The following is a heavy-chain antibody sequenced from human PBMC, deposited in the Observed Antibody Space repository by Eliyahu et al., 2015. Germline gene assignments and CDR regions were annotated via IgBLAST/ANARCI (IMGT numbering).Heavy chain of an antibody. CDR2: IYSGGST. J-gene: IGHJ4*02. Sequence: EVQLVESGGGLVQPGGSLRLSCAASGFPVSXNYMGWVRQAPGKGLEWVSVIYSGGSTYYADSVKGRFTISRDNSKNTLYLQMNSLRAEDTAVYYCAREYDYGDYGARPTDYWGQGTLVTVSS. D-gene: IGHD4-17*01. CDR3: AREYDYGDYGARPTDY. CDR1: GFPVSXNY. V-gene: IGHV3-66*02.